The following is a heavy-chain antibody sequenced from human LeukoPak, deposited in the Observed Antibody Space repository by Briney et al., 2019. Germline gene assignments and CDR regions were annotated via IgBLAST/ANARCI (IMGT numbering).Heavy chain of an antibody. V-gene: IGHV3-23*01. CDR2: ISGSGGST. CDR3: AKDFLKAVTTSEGDYYYYYGMDV. J-gene: IGHJ6*02. D-gene: IGHD4-17*01. Sequence: GGSLRLSCAASGFTFSSYAMSWVRQAPGKGLEWVSAISGSGGSTYYADSVKGRFTISRDNSKNTLYLQMNSLRAEDTAVYYCAKDFLKAVTTSEGDYYYYYGMDVWGQGTTVTVSS. CDR1: GFTFSSYA.